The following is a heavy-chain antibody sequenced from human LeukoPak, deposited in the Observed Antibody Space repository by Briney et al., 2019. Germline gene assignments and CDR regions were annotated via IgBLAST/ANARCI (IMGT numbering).Heavy chain of an antibody. Sequence: GGSLRLSCAASGFTFSSYGMHWVRQAPGKGLEWVAVIWYDGSNKYYADSVKGRFTISRDNSKNTLYLQMSSLRAEDTAVYYCTRDAIYYGSGSYSWFDPWGQRTLVTVSS. V-gene: IGHV3-33*01. CDR2: IWYDGSNK. J-gene: IGHJ5*02. D-gene: IGHD3-10*01. CDR3: TRDAIYYGSGSYSWFDP. CDR1: GFTFSSYG.